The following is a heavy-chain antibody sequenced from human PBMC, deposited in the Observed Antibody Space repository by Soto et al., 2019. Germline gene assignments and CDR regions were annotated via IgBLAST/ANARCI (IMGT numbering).Heavy chain of an antibody. CDR2: GSAYNGNT. Sequence: ASVKVSCKASGYTFTSYGISWVRQAPGQGLEWMGWGSAYNGNTNYAQKLQGRVTMTTDTSTSTAYMELRSLRSDDTAVYYCAGVAVAAFNWFDPWGQGTLVTVSX. V-gene: IGHV1-18*01. D-gene: IGHD6-19*01. CDR1: GYTFTSYG. J-gene: IGHJ5*02. CDR3: AGVAVAAFNWFDP.